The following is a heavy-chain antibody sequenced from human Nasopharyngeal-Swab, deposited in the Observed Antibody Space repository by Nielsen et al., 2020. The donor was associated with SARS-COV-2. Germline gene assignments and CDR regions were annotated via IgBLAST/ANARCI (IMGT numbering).Heavy chain of an antibody. D-gene: IGHD7-27*01. V-gene: IGHV3-23*01. Sequence: GESLKISCAASGFTFSTYAISWVRQAPGKGLEWVSVISGSDYSTHYADSVKGRFTISRDNSKNTVSLQMNSLRAEDTAIYYCAKIGRVYTSNWGGAFDIWGQGTMVTVSS. CDR3: AKIGRVYTSNWGGAFDI. CDR1: GFTFSTYA. J-gene: IGHJ3*02. CDR2: ISGSDYST.